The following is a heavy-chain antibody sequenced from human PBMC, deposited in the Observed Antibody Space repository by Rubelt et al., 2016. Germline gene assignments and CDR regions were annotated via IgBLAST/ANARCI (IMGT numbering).Heavy chain of an antibody. Sequence: GISWVRQAPGQGLEWMGWISAYNGNTNYAQKLQGRVTMTTDTSTSTAYMELRSLRSDDTAVYYCARDVAGDTAMPRYFDLWGRGTLVTVSS. CDR3: ARDVAGDTAMPRYFDL. CDR1: G. D-gene: IGHD5-18*01. J-gene: IGHJ2*01. CDR2: ISAYNGNT. V-gene: IGHV1-18*01.